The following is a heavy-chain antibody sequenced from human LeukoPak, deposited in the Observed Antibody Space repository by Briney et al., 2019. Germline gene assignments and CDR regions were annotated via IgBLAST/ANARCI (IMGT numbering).Heavy chain of an antibody. CDR2: ISDSGDST. J-gene: IGHJ4*02. D-gene: IGHD2-15*01. CDR3: AKGAGGVCGDNNCYSRVFDY. Sequence: GGSLRLSCAASGFTFRSYAMSWVRQAPGKGLEWVSIISDSGDSTYYADSVKGRFTISRDNSKNTLYMQMNSLRTEETALYYCAKGAGGVCGDNNCYSRVFDYWGQGTLVTVSS. CDR1: GFTFRSYA. V-gene: IGHV3-23*01.